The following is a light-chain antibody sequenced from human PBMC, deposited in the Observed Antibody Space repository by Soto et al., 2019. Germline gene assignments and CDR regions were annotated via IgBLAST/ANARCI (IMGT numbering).Light chain of an antibody. J-gene: IGKJ5*01. Sequence: EIVMTQSPVTLSVSPGERATLSCRASQSVSSNLAWYQQKPGQAPRLLIYGASTRATGIPARFSGSGSGTEFTLTISSLQSEDFAVYYCQQYTNWPLIFGQGTRLEIK. CDR2: GAS. V-gene: IGKV3-15*01. CDR1: QSVSSN. CDR3: QQYTNWPLI.